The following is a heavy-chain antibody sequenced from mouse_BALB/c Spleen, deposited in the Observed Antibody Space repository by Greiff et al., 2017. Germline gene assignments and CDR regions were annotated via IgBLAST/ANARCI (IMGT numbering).Heavy chain of an antibody. Sequence: QVQLQQPGAELVKPGASVKLSCKASGYTFTSYYMYWVKQRPGQGLEWIGEINPSNGGTNFNEKFKSKATLTVDKSSSTAYMQLSSLTSEDSAVYYWTRPYYGNYEAWFAYWGQGTLVTVSA. D-gene: IGHD2-10*01. J-gene: IGHJ3*01. V-gene: IGHV1S81*02. CDR3: TRPYYGNYEAWFAY. CDR2: INPSNGGT. CDR1: GYTFTSYY.